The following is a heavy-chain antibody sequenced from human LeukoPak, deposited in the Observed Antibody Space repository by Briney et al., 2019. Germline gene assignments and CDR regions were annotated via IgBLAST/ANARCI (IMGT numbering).Heavy chain of an antibody. CDR3: ARSSPGSGYPRKHYFDY. CDR1: GGSFSGYY. J-gene: IGHJ4*02. CDR2: INHSGST. V-gene: IGHV4-34*01. D-gene: IGHD3-22*01. Sequence: SETLSLTCAVYGGSFSGYYWSWIRQPPGKGLERIGEINHSGSTNYNPSLKSRVTISVDTSKNQFPLKLSSVTAADTAVYYCARSSPGSGYPRKHYFDYWGQGTLVSVSS.